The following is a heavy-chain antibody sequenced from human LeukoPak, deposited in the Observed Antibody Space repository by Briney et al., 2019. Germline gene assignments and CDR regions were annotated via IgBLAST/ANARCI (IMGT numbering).Heavy chain of an antibody. V-gene: IGHV4-34*01. J-gene: IGHJ5*02. Sequence: NASETLSLTCAVYGGSFSGYYWSWLRQPPGKGLEWLGEINHSGSTNYNPSLKSRVPISVDASKNQFSLKLSSVTAADTAVYYCARSYCSSTSCYAVGGGWFDPWGRGTLVTVSS. CDR1: GGSFSGYY. D-gene: IGHD2-2*01. CDR3: ARSYCSSTSCYAVGGGWFDP. CDR2: INHSGST.